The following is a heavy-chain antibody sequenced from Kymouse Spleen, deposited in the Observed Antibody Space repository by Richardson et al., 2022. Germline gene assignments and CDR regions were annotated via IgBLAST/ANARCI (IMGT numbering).Heavy chain of an antibody. D-gene: IGHD3-10*01. CDR3: ARLWFGELHSYYFDY. CDR2: INHSGST. CDR1: GGSFSGYY. Sequence: QVQLQQWGAGLLKPSETLSLTCAVYGGSFSGYYWSWIRQPPGKGLEWIGEINHSGSTNYNPSLKSRVTISVDTSKNQFSLKLSSVTAADTAVYYCARLWFGELHSYYFDYWGQGTLVTVSS. V-gene: IGHV4-34*01. J-gene: IGHJ4*02.